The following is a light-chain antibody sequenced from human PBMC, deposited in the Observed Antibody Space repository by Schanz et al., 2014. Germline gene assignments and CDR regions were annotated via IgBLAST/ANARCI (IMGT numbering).Light chain of an antibody. CDR1: SSDVGGYDF. J-gene: IGLJ3*02. CDR2: DVS. V-gene: IGLV2-14*03. CDR3: SSYAGTNNFGV. Sequence: QSVLTQPASVSGSPGQSITISCTGTSSDVGGYDFVSWYQQHPDKAPKLMIYDVSNRPSGVSNRFSGSKSANTASLTVSGLQAEDEADYYCSSYAGTNNFGVFGGGTKLTVL.